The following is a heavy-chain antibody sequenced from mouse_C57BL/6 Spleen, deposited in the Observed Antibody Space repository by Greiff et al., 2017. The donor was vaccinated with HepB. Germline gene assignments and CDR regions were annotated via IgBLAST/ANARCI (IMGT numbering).Heavy chain of an antibody. CDR2: IDPSDSET. J-gene: IGHJ2*01. Sequence: QVQLQQPGAELVRPGSSVKLSCKASGYTFTSYWMHWVKQSPIQGLEWIGNIDPSDSETHYNQKFKDKATLTVDKSSSTAYMQLSSLTSEDSAVYYCARGRILYYFDYWGQGTTLTVSS. CDR1: GYTFTSYW. CDR3: ARGRILYYFDY. V-gene: IGHV1-52*01.